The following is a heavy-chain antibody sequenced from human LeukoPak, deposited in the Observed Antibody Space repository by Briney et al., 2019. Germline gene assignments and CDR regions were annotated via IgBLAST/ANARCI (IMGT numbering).Heavy chain of an antibody. CDR3: ARGQMAGY. CDR2: IKPDGSEK. D-gene: IGHD5-24*01. V-gene: IGHV3-7*05. CDR1: GFTFKSYA. Sequence: QPGGSLRLSCAAPGFTFKSYAMTWFRQAPGKGLEWVANIKPDGSEKSYVDSVKGRFTISRDNAKNSLYLQMNSLRAEDTAVYYCARGQMAGYWGQGTLVTVSS. J-gene: IGHJ4*02.